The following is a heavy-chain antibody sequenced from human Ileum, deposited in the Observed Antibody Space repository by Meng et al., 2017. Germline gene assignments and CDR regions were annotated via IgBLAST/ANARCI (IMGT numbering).Heavy chain of an antibody. V-gene: IGHV4-34*01. Sequence: GHVRRVGRGPMKPSETLSLTCAVYGGSFSGYYWSWIRQPPGKGLEWIGEINHSGSTNYNPSLKSRVTISVDTSKNQFSLKLSSVTAADTAVYYCARGPSFTMIVVVRTPAHDAFDIWGQGTMVTVSS. D-gene: IGHD3-22*01. CDR2: INHSGST. CDR1: GGSFSGYY. CDR3: ARGPSFTMIVVVRTPAHDAFDI. J-gene: IGHJ3*02.